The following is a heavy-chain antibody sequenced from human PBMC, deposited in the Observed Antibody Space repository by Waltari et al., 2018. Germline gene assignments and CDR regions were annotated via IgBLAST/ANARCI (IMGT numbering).Heavy chain of an antibody. Sequence: EVQLVESGGGLVQPGGSLRLSCAASGFTFSSYSMNWVAQAPGKGLEWVSYISSSSSTIYYADSVKGRFTISRDNAKNSLYLQMNSLRAEDTAVYYCARVTRDVVGNYYYYGMDVWGQGTTVTVSS. V-gene: IGHV3-48*04. CDR1: GFTFSSYS. CDR3: ARVTRDVVGNYYYYGMDV. J-gene: IGHJ6*02. D-gene: IGHD2-15*01. CDR2: ISSSSSTI.